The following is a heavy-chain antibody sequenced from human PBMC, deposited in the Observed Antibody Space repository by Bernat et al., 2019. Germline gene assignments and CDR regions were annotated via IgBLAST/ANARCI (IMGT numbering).Heavy chain of an antibody. J-gene: IGHJ4*02. D-gene: IGHD2-15*01. CDR3: ARRGGGNHYVDD. CDR2: IWYDGSNT. Sequence: QVQLVESGGGVVQPGRSLRLSCAASGFTFSSYGMHWVRQAPGKGLEWVAVIWYDGSNTYYADSVKGRFTISRDNSKNTLYVQMNSLRVEDTAVYYCARRGGGNHYVDDWGQGTLVIVSS. CDR1: GFTFSSYG. V-gene: IGHV3-33*01.